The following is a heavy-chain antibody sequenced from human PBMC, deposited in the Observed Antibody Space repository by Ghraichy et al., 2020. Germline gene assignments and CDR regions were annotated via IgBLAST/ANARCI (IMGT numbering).Heavy chain of an antibody. D-gene: IGHD6-13*01. J-gene: IGHJ4*02. CDR2: IYYSGYT. CDR3: AGRSSSSHHL. Sequence: SETLSLTCTVSGGSISSNSYYWDWIRQPPGKGLELIGNIYYSGYTYYSPSLKSRATISLDTSKNQFSLKLTSVTAADTAVYYCAGRSSSSHHLWGQGTLVTVSS. V-gene: IGHV4-39*01. CDR1: GGSISSNSYY.